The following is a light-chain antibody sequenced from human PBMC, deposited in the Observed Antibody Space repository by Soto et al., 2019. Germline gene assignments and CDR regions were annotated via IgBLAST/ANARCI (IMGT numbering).Light chain of an antibody. V-gene: IGKV1D-13*01. CDR3: QQLYDYPIT. CDR1: QGINSD. Sequence: AIQLTQSPSSLSASVGDRVGITCRASQGINSDLAWYQQKPGKAPKLLIFAAFSLENGVPSRFSGSGSGADFTLTISSLQPEDSGTYYCQQLYDYPITFGPGTKVDIK. CDR2: AAF. J-gene: IGKJ3*01.